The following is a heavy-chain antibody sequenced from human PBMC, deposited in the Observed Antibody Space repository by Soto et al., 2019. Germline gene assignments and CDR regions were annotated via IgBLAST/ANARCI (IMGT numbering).Heavy chain of an antibody. Sequence: QVQLVESGGGVVQPGRSLRLSCAASGVTFSSYGMHWVRQAPGKGLEWVAVIWYDGSNKYYADSVKGRFTISRASSKHTLYLQMNNLTAADTAVYYGARDIQWWHYDILTVCDYWGQGTLVSVSS. J-gene: IGHJ4*02. V-gene: IGHV3-33*01. CDR3: ARDIQWWHYDILTVCDY. CDR1: GVTFSSYG. D-gene: IGHD3-9*01. CDR2: IWYDGSNK.